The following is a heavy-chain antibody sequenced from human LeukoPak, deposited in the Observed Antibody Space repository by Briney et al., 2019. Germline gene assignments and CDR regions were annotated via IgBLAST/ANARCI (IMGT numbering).Heavy chain of an antibody. Sequence: SETLSLTCAVYGGSFSSYYWSWIRQPPGKGLEWTGEINHSGSTNYNPSLKSRVTISVDTSKNQFSLKLSSVTAADTAVYYCARKGVSGWYYWGQGTLVTVSS. V-gene: IGHV4-34*01. D-gene: IGHD6-19*01. CDR3: ARKGVSGWYY. CDR1: GGSFSSYY. CDR2: INHSGST. J-gene: IGHJ4*02.